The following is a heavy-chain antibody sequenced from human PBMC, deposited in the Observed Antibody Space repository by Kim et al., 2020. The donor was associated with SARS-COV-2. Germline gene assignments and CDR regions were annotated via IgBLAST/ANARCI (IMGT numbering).Heavy chain of an antibody. CDR1: GFTFSGSA. Sequence: GGSLRLSCAASGFTFSGSAMHWVRQASGKGLEWVGRIRSKANSYATAYAASVKGRFTISRDDSKNTAYLQMNSLKTEDTAVYYCTTTGYDFWPTNYGMDVWGQGTTVTVSS. J-gene: IGHJ6*02. CDR2: IRSKANSYAT. V-gene: IGHV3-73*01. CDR3: TTTGYDFWPTNYGMDV. D-gene: IGHD3-3*01.